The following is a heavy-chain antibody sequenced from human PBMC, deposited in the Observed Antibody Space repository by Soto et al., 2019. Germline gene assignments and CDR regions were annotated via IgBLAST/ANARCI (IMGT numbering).Heavy chain of an antibody. CDR1: GGSFMSQA. V-gene: IGHV1-69*13. Sequence: ASVKVSCRTSGGSFMSQAISWVRQAPGQGPEWMGGIIPFSGTVTYTQRFQGRLTLTADEPTKTAYMELSSLRSEDTAVYYCARGSYDSYAGFFGMDVWGQGTKVTVSS. J-gene: IGHJ6*02. D-gene: IGHD3-10*01. CDR2: IIPFSGTV. CDR3: ARGSYDSYAGFFGMDV.